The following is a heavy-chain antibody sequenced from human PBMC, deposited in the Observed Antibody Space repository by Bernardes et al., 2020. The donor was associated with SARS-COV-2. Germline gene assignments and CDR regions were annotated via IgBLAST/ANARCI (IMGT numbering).Heavy chain of an antibody. J-gene: IGHJ4*02. D-gene: IGHD3-10*01. V-gene: IGHV4-39*07. CDR2: IYYSGET. CDR1: GGSISSSSYY. Sequence: SETLSLTCTVSGGSISSSSYYWGWIRQPPGKGLEWIGSIYYSGETNYNPSLKSRVTISLETSKNQFSLKLTSVTAADTAVYYCAMTYGSGIWRYYPDYWGQGTLVTVSS. CDR3: AMTYGSGIWRYYPDY.